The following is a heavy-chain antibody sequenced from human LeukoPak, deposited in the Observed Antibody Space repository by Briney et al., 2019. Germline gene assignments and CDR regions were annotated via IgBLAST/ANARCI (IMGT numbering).Heavy chain of an antibody. V-gene: IGHV3-23*01. CDR3: AREKWERLHCGVDV. D-gene: IGHD1-26*01. Sequence: GGSLRLSCAASGFTFSSYTMSWARQAPGKGLERVSGISGRSDSIYYADSVEGRFTISRDYSKSTVDLQMNSLRAEDTAVYYCAREKWERLHCGVDVWGQGTTVTVSS. CDR1: GFTFSSYT. CDR2: ISGRSDSI. J-gene: IGHJ6*02.